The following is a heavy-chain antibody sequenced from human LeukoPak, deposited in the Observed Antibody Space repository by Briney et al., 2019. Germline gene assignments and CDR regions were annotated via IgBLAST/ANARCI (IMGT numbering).Heavy chain of an antibody. Sequence: ASVKVSCKASGGTFSSYAISWVRQAPGQGLEWMGGIIPIFGTANYAQKFQGGVTITTDESTSTAYMELSSLRSEDTAVYYCARSVGDGYNCYYWGQGTLVTVSS. CDR3: ARSVGDGYNCYY. CDR1: GGTFSSYA. CDR2: IIPIFGTA. J-gene: IGHJ4*02. V-gene: IGHV1-69*05. D-gene: IGHD5-24*01.